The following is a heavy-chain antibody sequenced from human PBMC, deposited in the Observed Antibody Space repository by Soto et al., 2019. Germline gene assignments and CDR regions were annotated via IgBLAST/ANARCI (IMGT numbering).Heavy chain of an antibody. CDR1: GYTFNTYG. CDR3: ARDPHEFWTSYWFDP. Sequence: ASVKVSCKTSGYTFNTYGINWVRQAPGQGLELMGWISAYDGKTTYAEKFQGRVTLTTDTSTSTAYMELRSLRSDDTAIYYCARDPHEFWTSYWFDPWGQGNPGTVSS. D-gene: IGHD3-3*01. CDR2: ISAYDGKT. J-gene: IGHJ5*02. V-gene: IGHV1-18*01.